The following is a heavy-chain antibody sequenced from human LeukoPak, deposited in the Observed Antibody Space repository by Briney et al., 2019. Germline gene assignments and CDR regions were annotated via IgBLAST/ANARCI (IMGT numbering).Heavy chain of an antibody. CDR1: GGSFSGYY. Sequence: PSETLSLTCAVYGGSFSGYYWSWIRQPPGKGLEWIGEINHSGSTNYNPSLKSRVTISVDTSKNQFSLKLSSVTAADTAVYYCARGGRYFDWLSYVGDYWGQGTLVTVSS. CDR3: ARGGRYFDWLSYVGDY. D-gene: IGHD3-9*01. J-gene: IGHJ4*02. CDR2: INHSGST. V-gene: IGHV4-34*01.